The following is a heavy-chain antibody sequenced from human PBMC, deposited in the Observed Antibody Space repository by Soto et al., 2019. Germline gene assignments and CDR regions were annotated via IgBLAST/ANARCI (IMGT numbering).Heavy chain of an antibody. V-gene: IGHV6-1*01. J-gene: IGHJ4*02. Sequence: QVQLQQSGPGLVKPSQTLSLTCAISGDSISTNNVAWNWIRQSPSGGLEWLGRTGYTSKWYNDYAVSVRSRITITPDTSKIQFSLQLISVTLDDTAVYYCARGKYSAFDYWGQGTLVTVSS. CDR3: ARGKYSAFDY. D-gene: IGHD5-18*01. CDR1: GDSISTNNVA. CDR2: TGYTSKWYN.